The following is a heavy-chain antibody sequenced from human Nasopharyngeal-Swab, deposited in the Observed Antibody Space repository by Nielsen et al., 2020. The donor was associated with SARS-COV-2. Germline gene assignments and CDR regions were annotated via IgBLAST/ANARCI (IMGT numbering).Heavy chain of an antibody. Sequence: GESLKISCAASGFTVSSNYMSWVRQAPGKGLEWVSVIYSGGSTYYADSVKGRFTISRDNSKNTLYLQMTSLRAEDTAVYYCAKDRGCSGGSCYVHWYFDLWGSGTLVTVSS. CDR1: GFTVSSNY. D-gene: IGHD2-15*01. CDR2: IYSGGST. CDR3: AKDRGCSGGSCYVHWYFDL. V-gene: IGHV3-66*01. J-gene: IGHJ2*01.